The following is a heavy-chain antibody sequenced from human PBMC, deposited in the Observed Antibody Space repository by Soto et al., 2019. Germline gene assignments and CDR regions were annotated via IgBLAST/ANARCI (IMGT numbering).Heavy chain of an antibody. CDR2: ISYDGSFV. D-gene: IGHD1-1*01. Sequence: WGSLRLSCVVSGLTFVDYGFHCVRHSPFKGLDWVAAISYDGSFVYYADSVRGRFTISRDNSRNTLDLQMNTLRHEDTAVYYCAKERGRNRNFAMDVWGQGTSVTVSS. V-gene: IGHV3-30*18. J-gene: IGHJ6*02. CDR3: AKERGRNRNFAMDV. CDR1: GLTFVDYG.